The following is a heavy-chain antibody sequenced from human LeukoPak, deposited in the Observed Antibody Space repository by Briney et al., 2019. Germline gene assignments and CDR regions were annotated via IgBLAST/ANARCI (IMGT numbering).Heavy chain of an antibody. J-gene: IGHJ5*02. CDR2: IYYSGST. D-gene: IGHD3-22*01. CDR3: ARMYYYDSSGYPDWFDP. V-gene: IGHV4-59*01. CDR1: GGSISNYY. Sequence: PSETLSLTCTVSGGSISNYYWSWIRQPPGKGLEWIGYIYYSGSTNYNPSLKSRVTISVDTSKNQFSLKLSSVTAADTAVYYCARMYYYDSSGYPDWFDPWGQGTLVTVSS.